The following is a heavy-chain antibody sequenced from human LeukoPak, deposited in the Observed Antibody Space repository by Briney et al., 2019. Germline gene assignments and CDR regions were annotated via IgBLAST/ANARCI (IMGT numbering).Heavy chain of an antibody. CDR3: AKNRGSSITSCFDY. Sequence: GGSLRLSCAASGFTFSSYAMSWVRQAPGKGLEWVSSIGGSGGSTYYADSVKGRFTISRDNSKNTLYLQMNSLRAEDTAVYYCAKNRGSSITSCFDYWGQGTLVTVSS. CDR1: GFTFSSYA. D-gene: IGHD2-2*01. CDR2: IGGSGGST. J-gene: IGHJ4*02. V-gene: IGHV3-23*01.